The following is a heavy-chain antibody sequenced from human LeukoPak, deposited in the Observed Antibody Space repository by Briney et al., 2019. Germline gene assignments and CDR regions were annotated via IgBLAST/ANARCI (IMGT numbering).Heavy chain of an antibody. Sequence: ASVKVSCKASGYTFTSYGISWVRQAPGQGLEWMGIINPSGGSTSYAQKFQGRVTMTRDTSTSTVYMELSSLRSEDTAVYYCARPYGGSYAFDIWGQGTMVTVSS. CDR3: ARPYGGSYAFDI. J-gene: IGHJ3*02. D-gene: IGHD4/OR15-4a*01. V-gene: IGHV1-46*01. CDR2: INPSGGST. CDR1: GYTFTSYG.